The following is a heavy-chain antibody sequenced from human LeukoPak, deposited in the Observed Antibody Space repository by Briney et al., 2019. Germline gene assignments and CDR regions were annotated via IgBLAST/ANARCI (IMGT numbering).Heavy chain of an antibody. V-gene: IGHV3-7*01. CDR2: IKQDGSEK. J-gene: IGHJ6*04. CDR3: ARDSIPDSSGYYRPELDV. Sequence: GGSLRLSCAASGFTFSSYWMSWVRQAPGKGLEWVANIKQDGSEKYYVDSVKGRFTISRDNAKNSLYLQMNSLRAEDTAVYYCARDSIPDSSGYYRPELDVWGKGTTVTVSS. CDR1: GFTFSSYW. D-gene: IGHD3-22*01.